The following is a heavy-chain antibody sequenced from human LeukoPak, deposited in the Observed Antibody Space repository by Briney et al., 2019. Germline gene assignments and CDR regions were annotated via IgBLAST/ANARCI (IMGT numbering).Heavy chain of an antibody. CDR3: ASFFCTSGLCYYLDY. D-gene: IGHD2-8*01. CDR1: GYTFTSND. Sequence: ASVKVSCKASGYTFTSNDLGWVRQAPGQGLEWMGWINTNSGNTTYAQGFKGRFVFSLDTSNNTAYLQISSLQAEDTAVYYCASFFCTSGLCYYLDYWGQGTLVTVSS. J-gene: IGHJ4*02. V-gene: IGHV7-4-1*02. CDR2: INTNSGNT.